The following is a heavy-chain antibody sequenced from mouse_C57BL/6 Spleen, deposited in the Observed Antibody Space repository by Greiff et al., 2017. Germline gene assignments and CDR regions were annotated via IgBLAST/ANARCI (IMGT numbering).Heavy chain of an antibody. CDR3: ARRDSKRAMDY. Sequence: DVQLVESGGDLVKPGGSLKLSCAASGFTFSSYGMSWVRQTPDKRLEWVATISSGGSYTYYPDSVKGRFTISRDNAKNTLYLQMSSLKSEDTAMYYCARRDSKRAMDYWGQGTSVTVSS. J-gene: IGHJ4*01. V-gene: IGHV5-6*01. D-gene: IGHD2-5*01. CDR1: GFTFSSYG. CDR2: ISSGGSYT.